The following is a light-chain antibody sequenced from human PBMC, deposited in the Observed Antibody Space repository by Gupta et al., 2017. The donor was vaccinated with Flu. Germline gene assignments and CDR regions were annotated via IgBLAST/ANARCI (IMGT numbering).Light chain of an antibody. J-gene: IGKJ2*03. CDR2: DAS. V-gene: IGKV3-11*01. CDR1: QSVSSY. Sequence: EIVLTQSPATLSLSPGERATLSCRASQSVSSYLAWYQQKPGQAPRLLIYDASNRATGIPARFSGSGSGTDFTLTISSLEPEDFAVYYCQLRSNWPQNSFGQGTKLEIK. CDR3: QLRSNWPQNS.